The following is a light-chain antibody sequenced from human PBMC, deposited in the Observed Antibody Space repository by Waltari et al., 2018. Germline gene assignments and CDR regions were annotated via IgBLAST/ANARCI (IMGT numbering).Light chain of an antibody. V-gene: IGLV3-21*02. J-gene: IGLJ2*01. Sequence: SYVLTQPPSVSVAPGQTASIACGGYNIGNKRVHRYQQRPGQAPVLVVYDLDDRPSGIPDRFSGSNSGSTATLTVSRVGAGDEADYYCQVWDPTSSHWIFGGGTKLTVL. CDR1: NIGNKR. CDR3: QVWDPTSSHWI. CDR2: DLD.